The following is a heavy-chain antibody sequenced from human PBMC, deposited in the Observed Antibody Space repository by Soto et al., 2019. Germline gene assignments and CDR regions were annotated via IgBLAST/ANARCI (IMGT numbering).Heavy chain of an antibody. J-gene: IGHJ5*02. D-gene: IGHD6-13*01. V-gene: IGHV3-21*01. CDR3: ARDRGSSSWSLPPGP. Sequence: EVQLVESGGGLVKPGGSLRLSCAASGFTFSSYSMNWVRQAPGKGLEWVSSISSSSSYIYYADSVKGRFTISRDNAKNSLYLQMNSLRAEDTAVYYCARDRGSSSWSLPPGPWGQGTLVTVSS. CDR2: ISSSSSYI. CDR1: GFTFSSYS.